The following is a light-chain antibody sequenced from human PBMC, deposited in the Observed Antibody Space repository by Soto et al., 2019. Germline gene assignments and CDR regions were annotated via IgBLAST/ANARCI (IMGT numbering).Light chain of an antibody. CDR1: SSDVGSYNL. Sequence: HSALTQPASVSGSPGQSITISCTGTSSDVGSYNLVSWYQQHPGKAPKLMIYEGSKRPSGVSNRFSGSKSGNTASLTISGLQAEDDADYYCCSYAGSSSYVFGSGTKLNVL. V-gene: IGLV2-23*01. J-gene: IGLJ1*01. CDR2: EGS. CDR3: CSYAGSSSYV.